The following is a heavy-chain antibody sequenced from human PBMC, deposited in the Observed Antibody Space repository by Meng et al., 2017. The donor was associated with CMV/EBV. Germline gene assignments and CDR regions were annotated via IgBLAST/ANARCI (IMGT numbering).Heavy chain of an antibody. J-gene: IGHJ4*02. CDR2: IDWDDYK. CDR1: CFSLSTSGWG. D-gene: IGHD5-18*01. CDR3: AHRGSYGYQGY. V-gene: IGHV2-5*02. Sequence: HIALTGADPTQRKPTLTLTRTCTFPCFSLSTSGWGLGWIRQPPGKTLEWLALIDWDDYKHYSPSLKSRLTITKDTSKSQVVLTMTNMDPVDTATYYCAHRGSYGYQGYWGQGTLVTVSS.